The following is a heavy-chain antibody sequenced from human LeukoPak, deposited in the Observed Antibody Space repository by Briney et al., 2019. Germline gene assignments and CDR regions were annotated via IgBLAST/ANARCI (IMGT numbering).Heavy chain of an antibody. Sequence: SETLSLTCSVSGGSISSSTYYWGWSRRPPGKGLEWIGNIYNSGSTYYNPSRKSRVTISVDTSKNQFSLKLSSVTAADTAVYYCARQAYSSNLGWFDPWGQGTLVTVSS. CDR3: ARQAYSSNLGWFDP. CDR1: GGSISSSTYY. CDR2: IYNSGST. V-gene: IGHV4-39*01. D-gene: IGHD6-13*01. J-gene: IGHJ5*02.